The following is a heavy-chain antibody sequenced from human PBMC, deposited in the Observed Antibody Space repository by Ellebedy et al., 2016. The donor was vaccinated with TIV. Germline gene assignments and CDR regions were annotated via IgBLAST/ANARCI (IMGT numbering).Heavy chain of an antibody. J-gene: IGHJ6*02. V-gene: IGHV1-2*02. D-gene: IGHD4/OR15-4a*01. Sequence: ASVKVSCKTSGYVFTAYYIHWVRQAPGQGLEWMGWINPDSGGTNLPQKFQGRVTMTRDTSVNTVYMELSRLQSDDTAVYICARVLRATSGMDVWGQGTTVTVS. CDR2: INPDSGGT. CDR3: ARVLRATSGMDV. CDR1: GYVFTAYY.